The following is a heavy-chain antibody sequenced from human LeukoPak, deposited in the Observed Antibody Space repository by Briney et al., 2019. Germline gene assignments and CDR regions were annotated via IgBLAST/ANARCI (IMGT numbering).Heavy chain of an antibody. J-gene: IGHJ4*02. Sequence: KPSETLSLTCTVSGGSISGFYWSWIRQPAGEGLEWIGRIYNSGTTNYNPSLRSRVIMSLDTSKNQFSLKLSSVTAVDTAVYYCARSTRTYYYDNSGYYYFDNWGQGNLVTVSS. D-gene: IGHD3-22*01. CDR2: IYNSGTT. CDR1: GGSISGFY. CDR3: ARSTRTYYYDNSGYYYFDN. V-gene: IGHV4-4*07.